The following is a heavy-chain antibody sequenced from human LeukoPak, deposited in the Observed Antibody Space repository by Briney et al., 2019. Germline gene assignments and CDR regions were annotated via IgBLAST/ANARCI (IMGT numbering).Heavy chain of an antibody. Sequence: VSVKVSCKASGYTFTSYGISWVRQAPGQGLEWMGWISAYNGNTNYAQKLQGRVTMTTDTSTSTAYMELRSLRSDDTAVYYCARDSGLSGGSWPLDYWGQGTLVTVSS. J-gene: IGHJ4*02. CDR2: ISAYNGNT. CDR1: GYTFTSYG. D-gene: IGHD2-15*01. V-gene: IGHV1-18*01. CDR3: ARDSGLSGGSWPLDY.